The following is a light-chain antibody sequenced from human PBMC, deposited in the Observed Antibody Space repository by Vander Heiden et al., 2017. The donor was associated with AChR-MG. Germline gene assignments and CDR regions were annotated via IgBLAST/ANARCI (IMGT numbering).Light chain of an antibody. V-gene: IGKV4-1*01. J-gene: IGKJ4*01. CDR3: QQHYGLPLT. CDR1: QSVLYNSNNKNY. Sequence: DIVMIQSPDSVAVSLGERATINCKSSQSVLYNSNNKNYLAWYQQKAGQPPKLLIYWASTRESGVPDRFLGSGSGTDFTLTITTLQAEDVAVYYCQQHYGLPLTFGGGTRVEIK. CDR2: WAS.